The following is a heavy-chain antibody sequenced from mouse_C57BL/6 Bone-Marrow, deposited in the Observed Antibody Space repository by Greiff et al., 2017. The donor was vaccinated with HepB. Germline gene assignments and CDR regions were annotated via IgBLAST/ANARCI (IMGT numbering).Heavy chain of an antibody. Sequence: DVQLVESGGGLVKPGGSLKLSCAASGFTFSDYGMHWVRQAPEKGLEWVAYISSGSSTIYYADTVKGRFTISRDNAKNTLFLQMTSLRSEDTAMYYCASYREGAMDYWGQGTSVTVSS. J-gene: IGHJ4*01. V-gene: IGHV5-17*01. CDR2: ISSGSSTI. CDR1: GFTFSDYG. CDR3: ASYREGAMDY.